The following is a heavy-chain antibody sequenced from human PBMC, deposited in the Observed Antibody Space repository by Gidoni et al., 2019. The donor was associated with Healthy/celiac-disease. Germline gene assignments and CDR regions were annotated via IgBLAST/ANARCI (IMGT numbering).Heavy chain of an antibody. D-gene: IGHD4-17*01. V-gene: IGHV3-30-3*01. CDR2: ISYDGSNK. CDR3: ARLAVPTTVTISGYFQH. J-gene: IGHJ1*01. CDR1: GFTFRSYA. Sequence: QVQLVESGGGVVQPGRSLRLSCAASGFTFRSYAMHWVRQAPGKGLEWVAVISYDGSNKYYADSVKGRFTISRDNSKNTLYLQMNCLRAEDTAVYYCARLAVPTTVTISGYFQHWGQGTLVTVSS.